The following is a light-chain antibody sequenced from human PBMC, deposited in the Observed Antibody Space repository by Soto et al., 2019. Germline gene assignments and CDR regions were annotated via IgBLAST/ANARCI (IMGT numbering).Light chain of an antibody. CDR2: GAA. CDR3: QQRSDWPLT. J-gene: IGKJ4*01. V-gene: IGKV3-11*01. CDR1: QSVFSS. Sequence: EIVMTQSPATLSVSPGERATLSCRASQSVFSSLAWYQQKPGQAPRLLIYGAATRATGIPARFSGSGSGTDFTLTISSLEPEDFGVYSCQQRSDWPLTFGGGTKVDIK.